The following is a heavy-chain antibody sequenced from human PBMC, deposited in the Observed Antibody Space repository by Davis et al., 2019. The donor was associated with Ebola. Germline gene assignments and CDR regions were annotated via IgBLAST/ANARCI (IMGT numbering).Heavy chain of an antibody. CDR2: IYPGDSDT. V-gene: IGHV5-51*01. J-gene: IGHJ4*02. D-gene: IGHD5-24*01. Sequence: GESLKISCKGSGYSFTTYWIAWVRQTPAKGLEWMGIIYPGDSDTRYSPSFQGQVTISVDKSISTAYLQWSSLKASDTAIYYCARGTNGYNPGGYFDSWGQGTLVTVSS. CDR1: GYSFTTYW. CDR3: ARGTNGYNPGGYFDS.